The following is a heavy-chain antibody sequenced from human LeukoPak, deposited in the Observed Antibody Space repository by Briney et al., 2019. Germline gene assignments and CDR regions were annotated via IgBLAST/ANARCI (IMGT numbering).Heavy chain of an antibody. D-gene: IGHD6-13*01. CDR2: ISAYNGNT. CDR1: AYTFTSYG. J-gene: IGHJ5*02. Sequence: ASVKVSCKASAYTFTSYGISWVRQAPGQGLEWMGWISAYNGNTNYAQKLQGRVTMTTDTSTSTAYMELRSLRSDDTAVYYCARDDNRSSWAYNWFDPWGQGTLVTVSS. V-gene: IGHV1-18*01. CDR3: ARDDNRSSWAYNWFDP.